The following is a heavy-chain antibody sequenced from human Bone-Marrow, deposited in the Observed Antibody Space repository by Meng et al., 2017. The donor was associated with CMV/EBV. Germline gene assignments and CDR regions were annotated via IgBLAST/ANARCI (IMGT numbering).Heavy chain of an antibody. Sequence: SETLSLTCTVSGGSISSSSYYWGWIRQPPGKGLEWIGEINHSGSTNYNPSLKSRVTISVDTSKNQFSLKLSSVTAADTAVYYCARDLVGFDYWGQGTLVTVSS. J-gene: IGHJ4*02. CDR1: GGSISSSSYY. CDR3: ARDLVGFDY. CDR2: INHSGST. V-gene: IGHV4-39*07. D-gene: IGHD2-2*01.